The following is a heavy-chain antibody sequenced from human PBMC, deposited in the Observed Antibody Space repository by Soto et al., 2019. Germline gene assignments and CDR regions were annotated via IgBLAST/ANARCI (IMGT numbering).Heavy chain of an antibody. CDR3: ARDLRFSSTNYFDF. Sequence: GGSLRLSCTASGFLFTDSYMSWIRQPPGKGLEWLAYIDGSSDYTNSANSMKGRFTISRDNAKNSVFLQMNNLRADDTAFYYCARDLRFSSTNYFDFWGRGTLVTVSS. J-gene: IGHJ4*02. CDR1: GFLFTDSY. V-gene: IGHV3-11*06. D-gene: IGHD2-8*01. CDR2: IDGSSDYT.